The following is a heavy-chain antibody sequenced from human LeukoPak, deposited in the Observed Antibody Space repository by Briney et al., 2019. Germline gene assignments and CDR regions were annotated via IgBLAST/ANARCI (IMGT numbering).Heavy chain of an antibody. CDR2: IRSKAYGGTT. D-gene: IGHD3-22*01. CDR1: GFTFGDYA. J-gene: IGHJ4*02. CDR3: TRVLEYDTSLDY. Sequence: GGSLRLSCTASGFTFGDYAMSWVRQAPGKGLEWVGFIRSKAYGGTTEYAASVKGRFTISRDDSKSIAYLQMNSLKTEDTAVYYCTRVLEYDTSLDYWGQGTLVTVSS. V-gene: IGHV3-49*04.